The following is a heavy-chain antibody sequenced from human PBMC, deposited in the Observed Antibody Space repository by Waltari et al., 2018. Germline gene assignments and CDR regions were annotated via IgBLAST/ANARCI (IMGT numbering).Heavy chain of an antibody. J-gene: IGHJ4*02. Sequence: PPGKGLEWIGEINHRGSTHYNPSLKSRVTISVDTSKNQFSLKLSSVTAADTALYYCARGRLLWRRYYFDYWGQGTLVTVSS. CDR3: ARGRLLWRRYYFDY. V-gene: IGHV4-34*01. CDR2: INHRGST. D-gene: IGHD2-21*01.